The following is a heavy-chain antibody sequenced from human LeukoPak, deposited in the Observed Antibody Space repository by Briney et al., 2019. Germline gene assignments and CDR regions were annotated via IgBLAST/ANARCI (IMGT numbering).Heavy chain of an antibody. CDR1: GFTFVSNA. CDR3: AKDLLPYSSSPRCGFDY. D-gene: IGHD6-6*01. CDR2: ISGSGGST. Sequence: PGGSLRLSCPASGFTFVSNAMSCVRPAQGKGLELVSAISGSGGSTYYADSVKGRFTISRDNSKNTLYLQMNSLRAEDTAVYYCAKDLLPYSSSPRCGFDYWGQGTLVTVSS. V-gene: IGHV3-23*01. J-gene: IGHJ4*02.